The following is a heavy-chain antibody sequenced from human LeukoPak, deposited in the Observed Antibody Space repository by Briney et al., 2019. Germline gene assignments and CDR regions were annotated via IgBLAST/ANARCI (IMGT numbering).Heavy chain of an antibody. D-gene: IGHD3-10*01. CDR2: MNPNSGNT. Sequence: ASVKVSCKASGYTFNNYTIIWVRQAPGQGLEWMGWMNPNSGNTGYAQKFQGRVTMTRNTSISTAYMELSSLRSEDTAVYYCARVGSMVRGVIGDYNWFDPWGQGTLVTVSS. V-gene: IGHV1-8*02. CDR1: GYTFNNYT. CDR3: ARVGSMVRGVIGDYNWFDP. J-gene: IGHJ5*02.